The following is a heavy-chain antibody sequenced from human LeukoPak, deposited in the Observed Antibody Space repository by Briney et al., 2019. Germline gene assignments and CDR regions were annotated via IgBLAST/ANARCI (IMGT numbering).Heavy chain of an antibody. CDR1: GYTFTGYY. V-gene: IGHV1-2*02. J-gene: IGHJ4*02. CDR3: ARSPHYAYCGGDCYIDY. Sequence: ASVKVSCKASGYTFTGYYMHWVRQAPGQGLEWMGWINPNSGDTNYAQKFQGRVTVTRDTSISTAYMELSRLRSDDTAVYYCARSPHYAYCGGDCYIDYWGQGTLVTVSS. CDR2: INPNSGDT. D-gene: IGHD2-21*01.